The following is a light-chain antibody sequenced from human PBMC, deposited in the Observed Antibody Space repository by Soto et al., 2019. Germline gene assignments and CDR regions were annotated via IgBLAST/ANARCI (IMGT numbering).Light chain of an antibody. Sequence: QLVLTQPPSASGTPGQRVTISCSGSSSNIGGHTVNWYQQLPGTAPKLLIYSNNQRPSGVPDRFSGSKSGTSASLAIRGIQSEYEVDHYCAAWDDSLNVPVFGGGTKLTVL. V-gene: IGLV1-44*01. CDR1: SSNIGGHT. J-gene: IGLJ2*01. CDR3: AAWDDSLNVPV. CDR2: SNN.